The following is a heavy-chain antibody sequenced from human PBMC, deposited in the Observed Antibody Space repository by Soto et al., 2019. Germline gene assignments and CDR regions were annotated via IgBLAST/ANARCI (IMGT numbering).Heavy chain of an antibody. Sequence: ASETLSLTCTVSGGSISSGDYYWSWIRQPPGKGLEWIGYIYYSGSTYYNPSLKSRVTISVDTSKNQFSLKLSSVTAADTAAYYCARGRDTYYDILTRERGAFDIWGQGTMVTVSS. J-gene: IGHJ3*02. CDR3: ARGRDTYYDILTRERGAFDI. CDR2: IYYSGST. V-gene: IGHV4-30-4*01. CDR1: GGSISSGDYY. D-gene: IGHD3-9*01.